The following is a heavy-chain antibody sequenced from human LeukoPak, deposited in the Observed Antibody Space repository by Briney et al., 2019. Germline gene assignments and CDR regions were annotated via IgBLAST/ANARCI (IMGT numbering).Heavy chain of an antibody. Sequence: GGPLRLSCAASGFTFSNYIMNWVRQAPGKGLEWVSSISSRSSYIYYADSVKGRFTSSRDNAKNSLYLQMNSLRAEDTAVYYCAKDWAQGGGYWGQGALVTVSS. J-gene: IGHJ4*02. CDR2: ISSRSSYI. D-gene: IGHD3-16*01. V-gene: IGHV3-21*01. CDR1: GFTFSNYI. CDR3: AKDWAQGGGY.